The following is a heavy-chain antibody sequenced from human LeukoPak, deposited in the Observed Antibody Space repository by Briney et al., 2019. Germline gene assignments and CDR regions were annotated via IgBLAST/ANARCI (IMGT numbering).Heavy chain of an antibody. J-gene: IGHJ4*02. CDR3: ARVVAFYFDSSGYHFDY. Sequence: SQTLSLTCTVSGGSISSGGYYWSWIRQHPGKGLERIGYIYYSGSTYYNPSLKSRVTISVDTSKNQFSLKLSSVTAADTAVYYCARVVAFYFDSSGYHFDYWGQGTLVTVSS. D-gene: IGHD3-22*01. CDR2: IYYSGST. CDR1: GGSISSGGYY. V-gene: IGHV4-31*03.